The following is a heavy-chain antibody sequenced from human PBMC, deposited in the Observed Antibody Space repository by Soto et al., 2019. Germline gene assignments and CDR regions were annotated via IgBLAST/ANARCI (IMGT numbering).Heavy chain of an antibody. CDR1: GFTFNNYA. D-gene: IGHD3-22*01. Sequence: EVQLLESGGGLVQPGGSLRLSCAASGFTFNNYAMSWVRQGPGKGLEWVSAISYIETKTYYADSVKGRFTITRDNSKNILYLQMNSLRAEDTALYYGAKGNDGYYYDYWGQGSLVTVSS. V-gene: IGHV3-23*01. CDR3: AKGNDGYYYDY. CDR2: ISYIETKT. J-gene: IGHJ4*02.